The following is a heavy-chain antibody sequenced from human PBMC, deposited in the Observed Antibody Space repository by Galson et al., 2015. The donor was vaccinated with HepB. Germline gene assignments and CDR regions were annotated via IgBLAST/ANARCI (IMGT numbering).Heavy chain of an antibody. CDR1: GGTFSSYA. D-gene: IGHD4-17*01. Sequence: SVKISCKASGGTFSSYAISWVRQAPGQGLEWMGGIIPIFGTANYAQKFQGRVTITADESTSTAYMELSSLRSEDTAVYYCARVPVRDYGDYPSWGQGTLVTVSS. V-gene: IGHV1-69*13. CDR2: IIPIFGTA. J-gene: IGHJ4*02. CDR3: ARVPVRDYGDYPS.